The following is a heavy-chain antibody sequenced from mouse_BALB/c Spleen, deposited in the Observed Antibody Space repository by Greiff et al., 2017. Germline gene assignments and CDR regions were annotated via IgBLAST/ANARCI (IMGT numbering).Heavy chain of an antibody. D-gene: IGHD1-2*01. J-gene: IGHJ2*01. V-gene: IGHV1S29*02. Sequence: VQLKQSGPELVKPGASVKISCKASGYTFTDYNMHWVKQSHGKSLEWIGYIYPYNGGTGYNQKFKSKATLTVDNSSSTAYMELRSLTSEDSAVYYCARWGITTAIFDYWGQGTTLTVSS. CDR2: IYPYNGGT. CDR1: GYTFTDYN. CDR3: ARWGITTAIFDY.